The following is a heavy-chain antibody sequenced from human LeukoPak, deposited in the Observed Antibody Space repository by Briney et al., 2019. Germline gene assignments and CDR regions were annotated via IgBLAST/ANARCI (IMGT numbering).Heavy chain of an antibody. CDR3: ARATAYSSSSYAFDI. J-gene: IGHJ3*02. D-gene: IGHD6-13*01. CDR1: GGTFSSYA. V-gene: IGHV1-69*05. Sequence: SVKVSCKASGGTFSSYAISWVRQAPGQGLEWMGRIIPIFGTANYAQKFQGRVTITTDESTSTAYMELSSLRSEDTAVYYCARATAYSSSSYAFDIWGQGTMVTVSS. CDR2: IIPIFGTA.